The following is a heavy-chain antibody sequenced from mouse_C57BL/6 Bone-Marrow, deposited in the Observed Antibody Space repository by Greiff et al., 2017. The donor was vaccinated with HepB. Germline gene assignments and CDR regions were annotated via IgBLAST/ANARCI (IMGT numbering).Heavy chain of an antibody. D-gene: IGHD4-1*01. CDR2: ISDGGSYT. Sequence: EVKVVESGGGLVKPGGSLKLSCAASGFTFSSYAMSWVRQTPEKRLEWVATISDGGSYTYYPDNVKGRFTLSRDNAKNNLYLQMSHLKSEDTAMYYCAMDRLGGRFAYWGQGTLVTVSA. CDR1: GFTFSSYA. J-gene: IGHJ3*01. CDR3: AMDRLGGRFAY. V-gene: IGHV5-4*03.